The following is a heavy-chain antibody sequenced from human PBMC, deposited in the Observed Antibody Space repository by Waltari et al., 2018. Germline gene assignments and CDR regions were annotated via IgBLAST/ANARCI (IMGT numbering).Heavy chain of an antibody. CDR3: ARDGALTTADYRVVDS. J-gene: IGHJ5*01. CDR2: MEPSKGKK. D-gene: IGHD3-10*01. V-gene: IGHV1-8*01. Sequence: QVQLVQSGPEVKKPGASVKVSCKTSGYTFTSHDINWVRQAAGQGLEWMGWMEPSKGKKGDAKRFKGMLTGNKNTSISTVLKELRSLTSEDTAVYYRARDGALTTADYRVVDSWGQGTLVTVSS. CDR1: GYTFTSHD.